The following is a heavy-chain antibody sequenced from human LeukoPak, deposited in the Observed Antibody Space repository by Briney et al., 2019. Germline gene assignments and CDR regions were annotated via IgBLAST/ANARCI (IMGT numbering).Heavy chain of an antibody. CDR3: ARGGRYYYDSSGYYNWFDP. J-gene: IGHJ5*02. Sequence: ASVKVSCKASGGTFSSYAISWVRQAPGQGLEWMGGIIPIFGTANYAQKFQGRVTITTDESTSTAYMELSSLRSEDTAVYYCARGGRYYYDSSGYYNWFDPWGQRTLVTVSS. CDR1: GGTFSSYA. V-gene: IGHV1-69*05. D-gene: IGHD3-22*01. CDR2: IIPIFGTA.